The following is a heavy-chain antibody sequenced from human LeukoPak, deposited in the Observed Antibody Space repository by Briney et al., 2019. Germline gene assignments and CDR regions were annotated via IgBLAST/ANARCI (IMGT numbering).Heavy chain of an antibody. CDR3: ARYQVGADYYFDY. V-gene: IGHV4-59*01. Sequence: SQTLSLTCTVSGGSISNYFWSWIRQPPGKGLEWIGYIYYRGSTNYNPSLKSRVTISVDTSKNQFSLKLSSVTAADTAVYYCARYQVGADYYFDYWGQGTLVTVSS. CDR1: GGSISNYF. J-gene: IGHJ4*02. D-gene: IGHD2-2*01. CDR2: IYYRGST.